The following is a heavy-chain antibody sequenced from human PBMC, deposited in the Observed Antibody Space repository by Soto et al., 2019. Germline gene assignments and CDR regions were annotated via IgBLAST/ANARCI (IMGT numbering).Heavy chain of an antibody. CDR2: IYYSGST. CDR1: GGSISSSSYY. CDR3: ARERGSGFDYYYYGMDV. D-gene: IGHD6-19*01. Sequence: PSETLSLTCTVSGGSISSSSYYWGWIRQPPGKGLEWIGSIYYSGSTYYNPSLKSRVTISVDTSKNQFSLKLSSVTAADTAVYYCARERGSGFDYYYYGMDVWGQGTTVTVSS. J-gene: IGHJ6*02. V-gene: IGHV4-39*02.